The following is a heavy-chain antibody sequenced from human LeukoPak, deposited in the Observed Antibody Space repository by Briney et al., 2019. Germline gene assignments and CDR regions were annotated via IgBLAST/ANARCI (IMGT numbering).Heavy chain of an antibody. J-gene: IGHJ4*02. Sequence: GGPLTLPCTASGFTLDRLNRLWLRQAPGKGLEWVSSICIGGGTTYYADAVKGRFLVSRDNSKNTSYLQLHSLRAQDTALYFYENEVRPNDYWGQGTLVTVSS. D-gene: IGHD4/OR15-4a*01. CDR1: GFTLDRLN. CDR3: ENEVRPNDY. V-gene: IGHV3-23*01. CDR2: ICIGGGTT.